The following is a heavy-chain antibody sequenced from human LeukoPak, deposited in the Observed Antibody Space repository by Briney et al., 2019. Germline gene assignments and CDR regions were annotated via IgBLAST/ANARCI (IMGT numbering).Heavy chain of an antibody. D-gene: IGHD2-15*01. V-gene: IGHV4-34*01. J-gene: IGHJ4*02. Sequence: SETLSLTCAVYGGSFSGCYWSWIRQPPGKGLEWIGEINHSGSTNYNPSLKSRVTISVDTSKNQFSLKLSSVTAADTAVYYCARADCSGGSCYSVLRYYFDYWGQGTLVTVSS. CDR3: ARADCSGGSCYSVLRYYFDY. CDR2: INHSGST. CDR1: GGSFSGCY.